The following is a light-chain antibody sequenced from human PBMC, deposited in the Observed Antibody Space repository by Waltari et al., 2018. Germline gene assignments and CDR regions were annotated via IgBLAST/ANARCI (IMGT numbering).Light chain of an antibody. CDR1: RGDVGGYDY. CDR3: SSYAVTATLL. J-gene: IGLJ2*01. Sequence: QSVLTQPASVSGSPGQSITISCTGTRGDVGGYDYVSWYQQQPGKAPKLMIYDVKNRPSGVSNRFSCSKSRDTASLTISGLQAEDEADYYCSSYAVTATLLFGGGTTLTVL. CDR2: DVK. V-gene: IGLV2-14*03.